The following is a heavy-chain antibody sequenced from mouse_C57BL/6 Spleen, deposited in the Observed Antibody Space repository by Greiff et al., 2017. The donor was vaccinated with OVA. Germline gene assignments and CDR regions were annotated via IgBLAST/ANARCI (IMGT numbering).Heavy chain of an antibody. J-gene: IGHJ4*01. CDR3: AGGQLRLYAMDY. V-gene: IGHV1-43*01. CDR1: GYSFTGYY. Sequence: EVQLQQSGPELVKPGASVKISCKASGYSFTGYYMHWVKQSSEKSLEWIGEINPSTGGTSYNQKFKGKATLTVDKSSSTAYMQLKSLTSEDSAVYYCAGGQLRLYAMDYWGQGTSVTVSS. CDR2: INPSTGGT. D-gene: IGHD3-2*02.